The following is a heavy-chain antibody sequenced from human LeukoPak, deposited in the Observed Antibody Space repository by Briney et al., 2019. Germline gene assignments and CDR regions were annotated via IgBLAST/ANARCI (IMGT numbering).Heavy chain of an antibody. J-gene: IGHJ4*02. CDR1: GFTFSSYA. D-gene: IGHD1-26*01. CDR2: ISGSGGST. CDR3: AKSSGSYQDVDY. Sequence: GGSLRLSCAASGFTFSSYAMSWVRQAPGKGLEGVSAISGSGGSTYYADSVKGRFTISRDNSKNTLYLQMNSLRAEDTAVYYCAKSSGSYQDVDYWGQGTLVTVSS. V-gene: IGHV3-23*01.